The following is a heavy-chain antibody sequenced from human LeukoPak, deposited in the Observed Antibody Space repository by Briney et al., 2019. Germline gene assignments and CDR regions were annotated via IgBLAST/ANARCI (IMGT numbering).Heavy chain of an antibody. Sequence: PGGSLRLSCAASGFTFSSYAMSWVRQAPGKGLEWVANIKQDGSEKYYVDSVKGRFTISRDNAKNSLYLQMNSLRAEDTAVYYCARFSSGWSAPANFDYWGQGTLVTVSS. V-gene: IGHV3-7*01. J-gene: IGHJ4*02. CDR2: IKQDGSEK. CDR1: GFTFSSYA. CDR3: ARFSSGWSAPANFDY. D-gene: IGHD6-19*01.